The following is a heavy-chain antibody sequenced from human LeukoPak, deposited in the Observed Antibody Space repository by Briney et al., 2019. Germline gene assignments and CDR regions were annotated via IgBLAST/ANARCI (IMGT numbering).Heavy chain of an antibody. CDR2: LHYSGST. Sequence: PSETLSLTCTVSGGSINNYYWSWIRQPPGKGLDWIGYLHYSGSTSYNPSLKSRVTISVDTSKNQFSLKLSSVTAADTAVYYCARGSDSSGLLFDYWGQGTLVTVSS. CDR1: GGSINNYY. J-gene: IGHJ4*02. CDR3: ARGSDSSGLLFDY. V-gene: IGHV4-59*01. D-gene: IGHD3-22*01.